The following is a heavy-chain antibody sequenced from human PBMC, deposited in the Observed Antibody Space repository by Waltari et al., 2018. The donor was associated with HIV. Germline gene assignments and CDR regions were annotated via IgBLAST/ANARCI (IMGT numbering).Heavy chain of an antibody. D-gene: IGHD3-9*01. V-gene: IGHV1-18*01. J-gene: IGHJ4*02. CDR1: GYTFTRYG. Sequence: QVQLVQSGAEVKKPGASVKVSCKASGYTFTRYGISWVRQAPGQGLEWMGWISAYNGNRNDAQKCQGRVTMTTDTSTVTADMELRSLRSDDTAVYYCARYPEAFDWLLGPYYFDSWGQGTLVTVSS. CDR3: ARYPEAFDWLLGPYYFDS. CDR2: ISAYNGNR.